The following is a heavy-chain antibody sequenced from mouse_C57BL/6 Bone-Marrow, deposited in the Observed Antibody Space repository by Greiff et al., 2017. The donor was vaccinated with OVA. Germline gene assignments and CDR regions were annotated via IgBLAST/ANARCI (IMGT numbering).Heavy chain of an antibody. CDR1: GFSFNTYA. J-gene: IGHJ3*01. D-gene: IGHD1-1*01. CDR3: VSSYYGSSWFAY. V-gene: IGHV10-1*01. Sequence: EVKLEESGGGLVQPKGSLKLSCAASGFSFNTYAMNWVRQAPGKGLEWVARIRSKSNNYATYYADSVKDRFTISRDDSESMLYLQMNNLKTEDTAMYYCVSSYYGSSWFAYWGQGTLVTVSA. CDR2: IRSKSNNYAT.